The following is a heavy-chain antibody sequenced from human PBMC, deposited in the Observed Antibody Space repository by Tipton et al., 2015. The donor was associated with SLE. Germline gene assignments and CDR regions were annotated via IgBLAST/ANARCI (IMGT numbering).Heavy chain of an antibody. D-gene: IGHD2-2*01. CDR3: ARRGVVEPPTIPYFYYYMDV. CDR2: ISYDGSNQ. Sequence: SLRLSCAASGFTFSSYAMHWVRQAPGKGLEWVAVISYDGSNQYYAGSVKGRFTISRDNSKNTLYLQMNSLRAEDTAVYYCARRGVVEPPTIPYFYYYMDVWGKGTTVIVSS. J-gene: IGHJ6*03. V-gene: IGHV3-30*04. CDR1: GFTFSSYA.